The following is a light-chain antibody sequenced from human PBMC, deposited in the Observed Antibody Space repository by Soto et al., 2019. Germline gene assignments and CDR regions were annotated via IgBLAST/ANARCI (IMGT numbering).Light chain of an antibody. CDR3: PKYNSAPFT. V-gene: IGKV1-27*01. J-gene: IGKJ3*01. Sequence: DIQMTQSPSSLSASVGDRVTITCRASQGISNYLAWSQQKPGKVPKLLIYAASTLQSGVPSRFSGSGSGTDFTLTIISLQPEDVATYYCPKYNSAPFTFGPGNKVDIK. CDR1: QGISNY. CDR2: AAS.